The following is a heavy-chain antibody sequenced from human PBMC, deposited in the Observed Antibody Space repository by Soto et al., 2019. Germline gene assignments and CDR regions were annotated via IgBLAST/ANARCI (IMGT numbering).Heavy chain of an antibody. CDR3: ATSRDWRGYYYYGMDV. CDR1: GYTHTVLS. J-gene: IGHJ6*02. Sequence: GALLNVSRKGSGYTHTVLSMHWGRQTPGKGLEWMGGFDPEDGETIYAQKFQGRVTMTEDTSTDTAYMELSSLRSEDTAVYYCATSRDWRGYYYYGMDVWGQGTTVTVYS. CDR2: FDPEDGET. D-gene: IGHD1-1*01. V-gene: IGHV1-24*01.